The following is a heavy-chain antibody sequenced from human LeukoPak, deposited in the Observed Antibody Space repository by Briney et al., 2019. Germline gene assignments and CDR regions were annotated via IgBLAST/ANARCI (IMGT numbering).Heavy chain of an antibody. D-gene: IGHD5-18*01. CDR3: ARAVDTAMVYFDY. Sequence: PGGSLRLSCAASGFTFSSYSMNWVRQAPGKGLEWVSSISSSSSYIYYADSVEGRFTISRDNAKNSLYLQMNSLRAEDTAVYYCARAVDTAMVYFDYWGQGTLVTVSS. J-gene: IGHJ4*02. CDR2: ISSSSSYI. CDR1: GFTFSSYS. V-gene: IGHV3-21*01.